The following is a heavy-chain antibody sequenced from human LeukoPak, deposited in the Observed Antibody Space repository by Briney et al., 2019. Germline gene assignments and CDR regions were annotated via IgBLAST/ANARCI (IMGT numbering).Heavy chain of an antibody. CDR2: INHSGST. CDR3: ARWEGGSYYDFDY. D-gene: IGHD1-26*01. J-gene: IGHJ4*02. Sequence: SETLSLTCAVCGGSFSGYYWSWLRQPPGRELEGIGEINHSGSTNYNPSLKSRVTISVDTSKNQCSLRLSSVTAADTAVYYCARWEGGSYYDFDYWGQGTLVTVSS. CDR1: GGSFSGYY. V-gene: IGHV4-34*01.